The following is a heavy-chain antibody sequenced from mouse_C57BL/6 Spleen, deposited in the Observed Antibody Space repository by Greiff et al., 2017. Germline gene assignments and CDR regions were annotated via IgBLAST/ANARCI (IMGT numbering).Heavy chain of an antibody. CDR3: ARHGIYYYGSDYAMDC. Sequence: VHLVESGAELVKPGASVKLSCKASGYTFTEYTIHWVQQRSGQGLEWIGWFYPGSGSITYNEKLKDKATLTADKSSSTFYMELSRLTSEDAAGYFCARHGIYYYGSDYAMDCWGQGTAVTVSS. D-gene: IGHD1-1*01. J-gene: IGHJ4*01. V-gene: IGHV1-62-2*01. CDR2: FYPGSGSI. CDR1: GYTFTEYT.